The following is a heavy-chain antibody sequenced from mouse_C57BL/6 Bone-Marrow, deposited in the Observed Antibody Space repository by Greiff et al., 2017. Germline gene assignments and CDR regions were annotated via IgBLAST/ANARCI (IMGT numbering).Heavy chain of an antibody. Sequence: QVQLQQPGAELVRPGTSVKLSCKASGYTFTSYWMHWVKPRPGQGLEWIGVIDPSDSYTNYNHKFKGKATLTVDTSSSTAYMHLSSLTSEASAVYYCASPIGIYFDYGGQGTTLTVSS. CDR2: IDPSDSYT. CDR3: ASPIGIYFDY. D-gene: IGHD3-1*01. CDR1: GYTFTSYW. J-gene: IGHJ2*01. V-gene: IGHV1-59*01.